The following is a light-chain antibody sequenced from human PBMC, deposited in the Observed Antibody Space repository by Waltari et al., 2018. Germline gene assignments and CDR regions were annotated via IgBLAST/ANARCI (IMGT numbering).Light chain of an antibody. CDR1: QNLNYY. CDR2: DAS. Sequence: EIVLTQSPATLSLSPGERATLSCRASQNLNYYLAWYQQKPGQAPRLLIYDASKRATGIPARFSGSGSGTDFTLTISTLEPEEFAVYYCQQRANWLTFGGGTKVEIK. CDR3: QQRANWLT. J-gene: IGKJ4*01. V-gene: IGKV3-11*01.